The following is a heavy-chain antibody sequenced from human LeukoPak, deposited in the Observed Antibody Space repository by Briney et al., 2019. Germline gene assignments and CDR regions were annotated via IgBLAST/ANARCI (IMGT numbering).Heavy chain of an antibody. D-gene: IGHD1-1*01. CDR2: ISAYNGNT. CDR1: GYTFTSYG. V-gene: IGHV1-18*04. J-gene: IGHJ4*02. CDR3: ARDPREEYNWNDPRADY. Sequence: ASVKVSCKASGYTFTSYGISWVRQAPGQGLEWMGWISAYNGNTNYAQKLQGRVTMTTDTSTSTAYMKLRSLRSDDTAVYYCARDPREEYNWNDPRADYWGQGTLVTVSS.